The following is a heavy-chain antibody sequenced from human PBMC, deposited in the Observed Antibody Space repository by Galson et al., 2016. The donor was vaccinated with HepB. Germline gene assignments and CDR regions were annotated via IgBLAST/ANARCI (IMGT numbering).Heavy chain of an antibody. CDR2: IKQEGSEQ. Sequence: SLRLSCAASGFSFSGLWMNWVRQTPGKGLEWVAIIKQEGSEQEYVDSVKGRFTISRDNAKNSVYLQMNSLRGEDTAVYYCVGGAGWPPDYWGQGTLVTVSS. CDR3: VGGAGWPPDY. CDR1: GFSFSGLW. V-gene: IGHV3-7*03. J-gene: IGHJ4*02. D-gene: IGHD2-15*01.